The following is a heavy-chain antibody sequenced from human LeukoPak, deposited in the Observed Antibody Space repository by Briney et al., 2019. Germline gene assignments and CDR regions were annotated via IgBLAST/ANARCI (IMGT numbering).Heavy chain of an antibody. V-gene: IGHV1-46*01. CDR1: GYTFTSYY. CDR2: INPSGGST. J-gene: IGHJ5*02. CDR3: ARVYYYYGSGSYYNNWFDP. Sequence: ASVKVSCKASGYTFTSYYMHWVRQAPGQGLEWMGIINPSGGSTSYAQKFQGRVTMTRDMSTSTVYMELSSLRSEDTAVYYCARVYYYYGSGSYYNNWFDPWGQGTLVTVSS. D-gene: IGHD3-10*01.